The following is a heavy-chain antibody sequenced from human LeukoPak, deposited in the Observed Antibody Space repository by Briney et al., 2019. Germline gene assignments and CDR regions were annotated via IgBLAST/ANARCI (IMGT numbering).Heavy chain of an antibody. Sequence: GGSLRLSCAASGFTFSSYGMSWVRQAPGKGLEWVSGIRAGGDNTYYADSVKGRFTISRDNSKNTLYLQMNSLRAEDTTVYYCAKGMVRGVILKGFDYWGQGTLVTVSS. D-gene: IGHD3-10*01. CDR2: IRAGGDNT. CDR1: GFTFSSYG. V-gene: IGHV3-23*01. J-gene: IGHJ4*02. CDR3: AKGMVRGVILKGFDY.